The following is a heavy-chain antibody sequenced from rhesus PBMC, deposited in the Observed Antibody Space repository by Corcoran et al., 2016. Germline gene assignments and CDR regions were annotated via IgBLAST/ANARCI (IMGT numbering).Heavy chain of an antibody. CDR2: IDGNIAGT. J-gene: IGHJ5-2*02. CDR1: GGSIGGYS. CDR3: ARVPDLDV. Sequence: QVQLQESGPGLVKPSETLSLTCAVSGGSIGGYSWSWLCQAPGKGLGWIGNIDGNIAGTNYNPSLKSRVTISKDASKNQFSLKLSSVTSADTAVYYCARVPDLDVWGRGVLVTVSS. V-gene: IGHV4-81*01.